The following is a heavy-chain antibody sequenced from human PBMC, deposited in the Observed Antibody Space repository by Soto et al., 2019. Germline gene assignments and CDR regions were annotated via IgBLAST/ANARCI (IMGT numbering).Heavy chain of an antibody. J-gene: IGHJ5*02. CDR3: ARGPQNSEYCSGGSCYPNWFDP. CDR1: GGSFSGYY. V-gene: IGHV4-34*01. D-gene: IGHD2-15*01. CDR2: INHSGST. Sequence: QVQLQQWGAGLLKPSETLSLTCAVYGGSFSGYYWSWIRQTPGKGLEWIGEINHSGSTNYNPSLKRRVTISVDTSKNQFSLKLSSVTAAGTAVYYCARGPQNSEYCSGGSCYPNWFDPWGQGTLVTVSS.